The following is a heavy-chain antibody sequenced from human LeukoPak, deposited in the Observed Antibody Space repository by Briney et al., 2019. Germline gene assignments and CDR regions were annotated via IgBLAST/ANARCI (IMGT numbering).Heavy chain of an antibody. D-gene: IGHD2/OR15-2a*01. Sequence: PSETLSLTCTVSGGSISRGGYYWSWIRQHPGKGLEWIGYIYYSGSTYYNPSLKSRVTISVDTSKNQFSLKLSSVTAADTAVYYCARPYYRSDAFDIWGQGTMVTVSS. CDR2: IYYSGST. J-gene: IGHJ3*02. V-gene: IGHV4-31*03. CDR3: ARPYYRSDAFDI. CDR1: GGSISRGGYY.